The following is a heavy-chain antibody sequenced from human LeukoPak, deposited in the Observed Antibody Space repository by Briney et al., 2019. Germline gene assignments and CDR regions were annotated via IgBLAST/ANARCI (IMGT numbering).Heavy chain of an antibody. J-gene: IGHJ4*02. V-gene: IGHV3-21*01. CDR3: ARGGGSGWYIDY. Sequence: TGGSLRLSCAASGFTFSSYAMHWVRQAPGKGLEWVSSISFSSTYIFYADSVKGRFTMSRDNAKNSLFLQMNSLRAEDTAVYFCARGGGSGWYIDYWGQGTLVTVSS. D-gene: IGHD6-19*01. CDR1: GFTFSSYA. CDR2: ISFSSTYI.